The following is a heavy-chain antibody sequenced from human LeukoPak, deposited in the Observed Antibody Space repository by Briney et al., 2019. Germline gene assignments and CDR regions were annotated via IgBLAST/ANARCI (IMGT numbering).Heavy chain of an antibody. CDR2: ISSNGGST. Sequence: GGSLRLSCAASGFTFSSYAMHWVRQAPGKGLEYASAISSNGGSTYYANSVKGRFTISRDNSKNTLYVQMNSLRAEDTAVYYCAKAARSDSTDYWGQGTLVTVSS. CDR1: GFTFSSYA. V-gene: IGHV3-64*01. D-gene: IGHD2-21*02. CDR3: AKAARSDSTDY. J-gene: IGHJ4*02.